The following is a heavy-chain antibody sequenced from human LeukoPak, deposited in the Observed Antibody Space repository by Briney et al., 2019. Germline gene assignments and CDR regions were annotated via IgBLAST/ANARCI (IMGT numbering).Heavy chain of an antibody. CDR3: ARGVPDGYYSMDV. CDR2: ITTYNGNT. V-gene: IGHV1-18*01. J-gene: IGHJ6*03. CDR1: GYTFTSYG. Sequence: ASVKVSCKASGYTFTSYGISWVRQAPGQGLEWMGWITTYNGNTKYAQKIQGRVTMTTDTSTSTAYMELRSLRSDDTAVYYCARGVPDGYYSMDVWGKGTTVTISS.